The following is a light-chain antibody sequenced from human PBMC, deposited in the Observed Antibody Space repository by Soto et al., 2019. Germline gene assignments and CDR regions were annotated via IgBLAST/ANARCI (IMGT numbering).Light chain of an antibody. J-gene: IGKJ5*01. V-gene: IGKV3-11*01. CDR3: QRRSNWPPIT. CDR2: DAS. CDR1: QSVSSY. Sequence: EIVLTQSPATLSLSPGERATLSCRASQSVSSYLAWYQQKPGQAPRLLIYDASNRATGIPARFSGSGCGTDFTLTISSLEPEDFAVYYCQRRSNWPPITFGQGTRLEIK.